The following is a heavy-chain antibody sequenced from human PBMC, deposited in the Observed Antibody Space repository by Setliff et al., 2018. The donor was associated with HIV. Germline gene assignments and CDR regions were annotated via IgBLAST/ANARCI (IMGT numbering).Heavy chain of an antibody. CDR2: IRYDGSYA. V-gene: IGHV3-30*02. CDR3: AKGITRLEWLLDYFDY. D-gene: IGHD3-3*01. CDR1: GFTFRNYG. Sequence: GGSLRLSCAASGFTFRNYGMHWVRQAPGKGREWVAFIRYDGSYAYYADSGKGRFTISRDNSKNTLYLQMNSLRAEDTAVYYCAKGITRLEWLLDYFDYWGQGTQVTVSS. J-gene: IGHJ4*02.